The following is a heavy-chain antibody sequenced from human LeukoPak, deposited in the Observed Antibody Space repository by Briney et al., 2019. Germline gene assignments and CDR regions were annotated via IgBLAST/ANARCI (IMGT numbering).Heavy chain of an antibody. CDR2: ISYDGSFK. J-gene: IGHJ3*02. V-gene: IGHV3-30*03. Sequence: GGSLRLSCAASGFIFSTYAMHWVRQSPDKGLEWVASISYDGSFKYYVDSVKGRFTISRDNSKNTLYLQMNSLRAEDTAVYYCARDSIAAAGGDAFDIWGQGTMVTVSS. CDR1: GFIFSTYA. CDR3: ARDSIAAAGGDAFDI. D-gene: IGHD6-13*01.